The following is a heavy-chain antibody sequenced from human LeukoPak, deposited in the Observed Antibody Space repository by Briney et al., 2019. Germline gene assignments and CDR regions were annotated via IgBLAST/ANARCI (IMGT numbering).Heavy chain of an antibody. CDR1: GYTFTRYY. J-gene: IGHJ4*02. CDR2: INPSGGST. D-gene: IGHD5-12*01. Sequence: RASVKVSCKASGYTFTRYYMHWVRQPPGQGLEWMGIINPSGGSTSYAQKPQGRVTMTTDTSTSTAYMELRSLRSDDTAVYYCARTSHYVDIAATIPYGIYYFDYWGQGTLVTVSS. V-gene: IGHV1-46*01. CDR3: ARTSHYVDIAATIPYGIYYFDY.